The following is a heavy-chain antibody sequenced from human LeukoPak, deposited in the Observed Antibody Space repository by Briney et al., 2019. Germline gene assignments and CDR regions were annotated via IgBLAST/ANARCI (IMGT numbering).Heavy chain of an antibody. V-gene: IGHV4-59*08. D-gene: IGHD6-19*01. CDR3: VRHASSGWYTPYFDF. CDR1: GGSISSYY. Sequence: SENLSLTCTVSGGSISSYYWSWIRQPPGKGLEWIGYVYYTGSTNYKDSLKSRVTILLDTSKNQFSLKLSSVTAADTAVYYCVRHASSGWYTPYFDFWGQGAPVTVSS. CDR2: VYYTGST. J-gene: IGHJ4*02.